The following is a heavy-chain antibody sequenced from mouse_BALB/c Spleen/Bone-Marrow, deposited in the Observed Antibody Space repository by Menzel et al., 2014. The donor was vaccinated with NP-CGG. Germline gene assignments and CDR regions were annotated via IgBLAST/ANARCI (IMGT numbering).Heavy chain of an antibody. V-gene: IGHV1-77*01. CDR2: IYPGNGNT. CDR1: GYTFTDYY. J-gene: IGHJ3*01. Sequence: QVQLQQSGAELARPGASAKLSCKASGYTFTDYYINWVRRRTGQGLEWIGEIYPGNGNTYYNEKFKGKATLTADKSTSTAYMQLSSLTSEDSAVYFCARGGYYRYDGFAYWGQGTLVTVSA. CDR3: ARGGYYRYDGFAY. D-gene: IGHD2-14*01.